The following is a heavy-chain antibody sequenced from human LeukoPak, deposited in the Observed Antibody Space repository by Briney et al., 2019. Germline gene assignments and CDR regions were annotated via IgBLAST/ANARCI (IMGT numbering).Heavy chain of an antibody. CDR3: ARNHTHEGYGYYFDY. D-gene: IGHD5-18*01. CDR2: IYYSGST. J-gene: IGHJ4*02. V-gene: IGHV4-39*01. CDR1: GDSISSSISY. Sequence: SETLSLTCTVSGDSISSSISYWGWIRQPPGKRLEWIGSIYYSGSTHYNPSLKSRVFISVDTSKNQFSLKLSSVTAADTAVYYCARNHTHEGYGYYFDYWGQGTLITVSS.